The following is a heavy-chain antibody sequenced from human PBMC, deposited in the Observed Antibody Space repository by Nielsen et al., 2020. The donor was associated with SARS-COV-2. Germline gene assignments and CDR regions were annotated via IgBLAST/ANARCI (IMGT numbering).Heavy chain of an antibody. D-gene: IGHD3/OR15-3a*01. CDR1: GFSFNTYW. CDR2: IKQDGSEK. CDR3: ARDFPIWTTYHNYGMDV. V-gene: IGHV3-7*05. J-gene: IGHJ6*02. Sequence: GGSLRLSCEVSGFSFNTYWLSWVRQAPGKGLEWVAYIKQDGSEKYYVDSVKGRFTISRDDAKNLLYLQMSSLRVEDTAVYYCARDFPIWTTYHNYGMDVWGQGTTVTVS.